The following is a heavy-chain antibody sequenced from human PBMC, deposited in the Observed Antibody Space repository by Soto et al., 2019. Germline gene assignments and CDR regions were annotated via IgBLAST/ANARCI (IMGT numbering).Heavy chain of an antibody. CDR1: GYTFASYA. J-gene: IGHJ4*02. Sequence: QVQLVQSGAEVKKPGASVKVSCKASGYTFASYAISWMRQAPGQGLEWMGWISAYNGNTNYSQKRPGRVTMTTDTSTSTAYMELRSLRPDDTAVYSCARDPPPPDYWGQGTLVTVSS. V-gene: IGHV1-18*01. CDR2: ISAYNGNT. CDR3: ARDPPPPDY.